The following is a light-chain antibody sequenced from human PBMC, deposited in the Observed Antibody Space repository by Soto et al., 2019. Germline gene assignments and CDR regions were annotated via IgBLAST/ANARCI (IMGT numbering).Light chain of an antibody. CDR3: QQYNSYSPT. CDR2: KAS. Sequence: DIQMPQSPSTLSASVGERVTITCRASQSISTWLAWYQQEPGKAPKLLIHKASSLQSGVPSRFSRSGSETDFTLTISSLHPDDFATYYCQQYNSYSPTFGQGTRVEIK. V-gene: IGKV1-5*03. CDR1: QSISTW. J-gene: IGKJ1*01.